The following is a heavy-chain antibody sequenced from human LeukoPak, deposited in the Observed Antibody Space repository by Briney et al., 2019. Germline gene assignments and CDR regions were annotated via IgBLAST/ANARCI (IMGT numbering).Heavy chain of an antibody. J-gene: IGHJ5*02. CDR3: ARVLWFGESNFDP. CDR1: GYSISSGYY. Sequence: SETLSLTCAVSGYSISSGYYWGWIRQPPGKGLEWIGSIYYSGSTYYNPSLKSRVTISVDTSKNQFSLKLSSVTAADTAVYYCARVLWFGESNFDPWGQGTLVTVSS. CDR2: IYYSGST. V-gene: IGHV4-38-2*01. D-gene: IGHD3-10*01.